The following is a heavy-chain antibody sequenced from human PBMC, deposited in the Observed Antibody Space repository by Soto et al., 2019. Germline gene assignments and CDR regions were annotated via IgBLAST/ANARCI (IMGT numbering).Heavy chain of an antibody. CDR1: GYTFTSYG. Sequence: QVQLVQSGAEVKKPGASVKVSCKASGYTFTSYGISWVRQAPGQGLEWRGRISAYNGNTNYAQKLQGRVTMTTDTTTSTAYRERRSVRSEDTAVYYYARGNTEETGSYWGQGTLVTVSS. D-gene: IGHD1-26*01. CDR3: ARGNTEETGSY. J-gene: IGHJ4*02. CDR2: ISAYNGNT. V-gene: IGHV1-18*01.